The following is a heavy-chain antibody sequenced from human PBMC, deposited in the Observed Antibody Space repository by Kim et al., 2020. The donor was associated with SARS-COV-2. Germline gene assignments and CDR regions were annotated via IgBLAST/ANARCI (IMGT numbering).Heavy chain of an antibody. J-gene: IGHJ4*02. CDR3: ARDCNSGYCSGGSCSGGCFDY. Sequence: ASVKVSCKASGYTFTSYYMHWVRQAPGQGLEWMGIINPSGGSTSYAQKFQGRVTMTRDTSTSTVYMELSSLRSEDTAVYYCARDCNSGYCSGGSCSGGCFDYWGQGTLVTVSS. D-gene: IGHD2-15*01. CDR2: INPSGGST. V-gene: IGHV1-46*01. CDR1: GYTFTSYY.